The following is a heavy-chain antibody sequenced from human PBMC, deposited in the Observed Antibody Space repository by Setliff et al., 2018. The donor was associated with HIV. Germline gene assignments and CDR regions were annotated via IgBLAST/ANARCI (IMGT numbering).Heavy chain of an antibody. D-gene: IGHD3-22*01. CDR3: ARGRSRYYYDGSGYYVDY. CDR1: GGSISGYY. J-gene: IGHJ4*02. Sequence: SESLSLTCTVSGGSISGYYWSWIRQPPGKGLEWIGYIYYIGNTNYNPSLKGRVTLSVDTSKNQLSLKLSSVTAADTAVYYCARGRSRYYYDGSGYYVDYWGQGTLVTVSS. CDR2: IYYIGNT. V-gene: IGHV4-59*01.